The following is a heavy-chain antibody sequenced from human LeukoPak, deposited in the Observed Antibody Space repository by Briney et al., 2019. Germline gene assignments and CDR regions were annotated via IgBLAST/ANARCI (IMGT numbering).Heavy chain of an antibody. CDR3: ATVVGASPDYFDY. CDR2: IYSGGPT. J-gene: IGHJ4*02. Sequence: GGSLRLSCAASGFTFSNAWMSWVRQAPGKGLEWVSLIYSGGPTSYSDSVKGRFTISRDNTKNTLYLEMNSLRAEDTAVYYCATVVGASPDYFDYWGQGTLVTVSS. CDR1: GFTFSNAW. D-gene: IGHD3-10*01. V-gene: IGHV3-53*01.